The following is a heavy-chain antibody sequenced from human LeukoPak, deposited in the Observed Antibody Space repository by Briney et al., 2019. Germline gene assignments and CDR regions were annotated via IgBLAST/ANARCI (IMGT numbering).Heavy chain of an antibody. Sequence: GRSLRLSCAGSGFTFRTYGINWGRQAPGKGLEWVALVSYDGSNKYYADSVKGRFTISRDNSKNTLYLQMHSLRAEDTAVYYCANGDYYLDYWGQGTLVTVSS. CDR1: GFTFRTYG. CDR2: VSYDGSNK. CDR3: ANGDYYLDY. J-gene: IGHJ4*02. D-gene: IGHD4-17*01. V-gene: IGHV3-30*18.